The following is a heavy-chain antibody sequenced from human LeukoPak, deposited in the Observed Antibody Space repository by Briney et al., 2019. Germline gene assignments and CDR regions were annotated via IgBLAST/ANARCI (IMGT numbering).Heavy chain of an antibody. D-gene: IGHD1-14*01. J-gene: IGHJ6*03. CDR2: IYSGGDT. V-gene: IGHV3-53*01. Sequence: GGSLRLSCAASGFTVSSNYMTWVRQAPGRGLEWVSVIYSGGDTYYADSVKGRFTISRDNSKNTLYLQMNSLRAEDTAVYYCARDSHRDCMDVWGKGTTVTVSS. CDR3: ARDSHRDCMDV. CDR1: GFTVSSNY.